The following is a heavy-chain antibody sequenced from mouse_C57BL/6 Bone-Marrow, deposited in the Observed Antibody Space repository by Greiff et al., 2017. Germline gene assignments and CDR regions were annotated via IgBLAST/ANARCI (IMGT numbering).Heavy chain of an antibody. J-gene: IGHJ1*03. V-gene: IGHV1-9*01. CDR1: GYTFTGYW. CDR2: ILPGSGST. CDR3: ARSDHYYCSSYWYFDV. D-gene: IGHD1-1*01. Sequence: QVQLQQSGAELMKPGASVKLSCKATGYTFTGYWIEWVKQRPGHGLEWIGEILPGSGSTNYNEKFKGKATFTADTSSNTAYMQLSSLTTEDSAIYYCARSDHYYCSSYWYFDVWGTGTTVTVSS.